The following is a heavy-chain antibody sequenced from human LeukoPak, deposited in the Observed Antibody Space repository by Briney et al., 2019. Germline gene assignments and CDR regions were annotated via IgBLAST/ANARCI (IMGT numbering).Heavy chain of an antibody. J-gene: IGHJ5*02. D-gene: IGHD3-10*01. Sequence: SVKVSCKASGGTFSSYAISWVRQAPGQGLEWMGGIIPIFGTANYAQKFQGRVTITADESTSTAYMELSSLRSEDTAVYYCARLRNYYGSGSRWFDPWGQGTLVAVSS. CDR1: GGTFSSYA. CDR2: IIPIFGTA. V-gene: IGHV1-69*13. CDR3: ARLRNYYGSGSRWFDP.